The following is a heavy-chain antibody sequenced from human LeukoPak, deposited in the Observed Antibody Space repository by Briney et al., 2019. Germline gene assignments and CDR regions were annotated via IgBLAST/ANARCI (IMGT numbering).Heavy chain of an antibody. CDR2: MNPNSGNT. CDR3: ARAGGYCGRISCPYYFDY. CDR1: GYTFTSYG. V-gene: IGHV1-8*02. J-gene: IGHJ4*02. Sequence: GASVKVSCKASGYTFTSYGISRVRQATGQGLEWMGWMNPNSGNTGYAQKFQGRVTMTRNTSISTAYMELSSLRSEDTAVYYCARAGGYCGRISCPYYFDYWGQGSLVAVSS. D-gene: IGHD2-15*01.